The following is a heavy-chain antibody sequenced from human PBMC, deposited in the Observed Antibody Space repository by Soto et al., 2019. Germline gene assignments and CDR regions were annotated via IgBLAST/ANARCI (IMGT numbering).Heavy chain of an antibody. Sequence: GGSLRLSCAASGFTFSSYAMSWVRQAPGKGLEWVSAISGSGGSTYYADSVKGRFTISRDNSKNTLYLQMNSLRAEDTAVYYCAKSESPLRVVVINFDYWGQGTLVTVSS. CDR3: AKSESPLRVVVINFDY. V-gene: IGHV3-23*01. D-gene: IGHD3-22*01. CDR1: GFTFSSYA. J-gene: IGHJ4*02. CDR2: ISGSGGST.